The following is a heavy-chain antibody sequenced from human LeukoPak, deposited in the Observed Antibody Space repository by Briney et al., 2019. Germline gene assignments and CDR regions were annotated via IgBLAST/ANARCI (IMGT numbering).Heavy chain of an antibody. V-gene: IGHV4-61*02. CDR2: IYTSGST. Sequence: SETLSLTCTVSGGSISSGSYYWSWIRQPAGKGLEWIGRIYTSGSTNYNPSLKSRVTISVDTSKNQFSLKLSSVTAADTAVYYCASLWGNSGYDLVDYWGQGTLVTVSS. D-gene: IGHD5-12*01. CDR1: GGSISSGSYY. J-gene: IGHJ4*02. CDR3: ASLWGNSGYDLVDY.